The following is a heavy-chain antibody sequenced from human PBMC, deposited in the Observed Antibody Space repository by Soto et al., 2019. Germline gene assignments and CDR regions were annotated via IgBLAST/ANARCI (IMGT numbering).Heavy chain of an antibody. CDR1: GFTFTSSA. Sequence: SVKVSCKASGFTFTSSAVQWVRQARGQRLEWIGWIVVGSGNTNYAQKFQERVTITRDMSTSTAYMELSSLRSEDTAVYYCAADLRITMVRGVIAWFYYYYGMDVWGQGTTVTVSS. D-gene: IGHD3-10*01. V-gene: IGHV1-58*01. J-gene: IGHJ6*02. CDR3: AADLRITMVRGVIAWFYYYYGMDV. CDR2: IVVGSGNT.